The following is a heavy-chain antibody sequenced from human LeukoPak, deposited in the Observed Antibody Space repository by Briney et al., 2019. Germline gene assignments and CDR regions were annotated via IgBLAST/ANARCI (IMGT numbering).Heavy chain of an antibody. CDR3: ARETTVVVVPGVVDN. CDR1: GFTFSSYA. J-gene: IGHJ4*02. CDR2: VTGTGGST. V-gene: IGHV3-23*01. Sequence: GGSLRLSCAASGFTFSSYAMNWVRQAPGKGLEWVSSVTGTGGSTYYADSVKGRFTISRDNSKNTLYLQMKSLRVEDTAVYYCARETTVVVVPGVVDNWGQGTLVTVSS. D-gene: IGHD2-2*01.